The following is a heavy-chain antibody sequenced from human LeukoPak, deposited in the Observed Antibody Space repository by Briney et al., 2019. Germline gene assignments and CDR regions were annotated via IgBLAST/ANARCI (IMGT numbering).Heavy chain of an antibody. CDR1: GYTFTSYG. Sequence: GASVKVSCKASGYTFTSYGISWVRQAPGQGLEWMGWIGAYNGNTNYAQKLQGRVTMTTDTSTSTAYMELRSLRSDDTAVYYCARWDYDILTGYTPTGYWGQGTLVTVSS. J-gene: IGHJ4*02. CDR2: IGAYNGNT. CDR3: ARWDYDILTGYTPTGY. D-gene: IGHD3-9*01. V-gene: IGHV1-18*01.